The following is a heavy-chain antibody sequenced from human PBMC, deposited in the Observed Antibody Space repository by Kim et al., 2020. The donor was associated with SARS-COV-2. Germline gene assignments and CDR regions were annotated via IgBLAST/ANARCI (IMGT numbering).Heavy chain of an antibody. CDR3: AKDREGYCSSTSCYYYYYMAV. Sequence: GGSLRLSCAPSGFTFSSYAMSWVRQAPGKGLEWVSAISGSGGSTYYADSVKGRFTISRDNSKNTLYLQMNSLRAEDTAVYYCAKDREGYCSSTSCYYYYYMAVWGKGTTVTVSS. V-gene: IGHV3-23*01. J-gene: IGHJ6*03. CDR2: ISGSGGST. CDR1: GFTFSSYA. D-gene: IGHD2-2*01.